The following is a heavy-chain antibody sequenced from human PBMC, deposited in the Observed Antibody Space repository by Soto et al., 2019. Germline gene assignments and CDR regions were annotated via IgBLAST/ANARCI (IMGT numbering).Heavy chain of an antibody. CDR1: GFTFSSYG. Sequence: PGGSLRLSCAASGFTFSSYGMHWVRQAPGKGLEWVAVIWYDESNKYYADSVKGRFTISRDNSKNTLYLQMNSLRAEDTAVYYCARDGYGSGSYYIDYWGQGTLVTVSS. J-gene: IGHJ4*02. CDR3: ARDGYGSGSYYIDY. D-gene: IGHD3-10*01. CDR2: IWYDESNK. V-gene: IGHV3-33*01.